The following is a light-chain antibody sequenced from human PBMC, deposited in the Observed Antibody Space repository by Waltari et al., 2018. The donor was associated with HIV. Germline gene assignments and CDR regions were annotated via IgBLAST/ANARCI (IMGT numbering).Light chain of an antibody. J-gene: IGLJ1*01. CDR1: NIGDKS. V-gene: IGLV3-21*04. CDR3: QVWDTTTDQYV. Sequence: YALTQPPSVSVAPGRTARIAREGNNIGDKSVHWYQQKPGQAPILVIYYDTDRPSGIPERFSGSNSGNTASLIISRVEAGDEADYYCQVWDTTTDQYVFGTGTKVTV. CDR2: YDT.